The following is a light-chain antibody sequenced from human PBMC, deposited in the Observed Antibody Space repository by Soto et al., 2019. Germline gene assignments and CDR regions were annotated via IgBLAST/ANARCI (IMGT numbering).Light chain of an antibody. Sequence: DIVMTQSPDSLAVSLGERATINCKSSQSLFYSSNNKDYLAWYQQKPGQPPRLLIYWASTRESGVPERFSGSGSGTDFTLTVSSLQAEDVAVYYGQQYFNTPWTFGQGTKVEIK. CDR3: QQYFNTPWT. J-gene: IGKJ1*01. V-gene: IGKV4-1*01. CDR2: WAS. CDR1: QSLFYSSNNKDY.